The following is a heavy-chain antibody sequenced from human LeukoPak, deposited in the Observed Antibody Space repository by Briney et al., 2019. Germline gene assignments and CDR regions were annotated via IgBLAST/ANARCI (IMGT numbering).Heavy chain of an antibody. CDR1: GFTFSRSA. V-gene: IGHV3-23*01. J-gene: IGHJ4*02. D-gene: IGHD3-22*01. Sequence: GGSLRLSCEASGFTFSRSAMTWVRQAPGKGLMWVSGIADNGATYYADSVKGRFIISRDNSKNTLYLQMNSLRAEDTAVYYCAKGGPYYYDSSGYYWGQGTLVTVSS. CDR3: AKGGPYYYDSSGYY. CDR2: IADNGAT.